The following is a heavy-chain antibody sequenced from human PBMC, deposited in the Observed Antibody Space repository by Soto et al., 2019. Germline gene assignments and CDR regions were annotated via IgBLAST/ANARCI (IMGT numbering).Heavy chain of an antibody. D-gene: IGHD2-15*01. J-gene: IGHJ4*02. CDR2: ISGSGGST. CDR1: GFTFSSYA. V-gene: IGHV3-23*01. Sequence: GGSLRLSCAASGFTFSSYAMSWVRQAPGKGLEWVSAISGSGGSTYYADSVKGRFTISRDNSKNTLYLQMNSLRAEDTAVYYCAKEGIRGGDYSGPLFDYWGQGTLVTVSS. CDR3: AKEGIRGGDYSGPLFDY.